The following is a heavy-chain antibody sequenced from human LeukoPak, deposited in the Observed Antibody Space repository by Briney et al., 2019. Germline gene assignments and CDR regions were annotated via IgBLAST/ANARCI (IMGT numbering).Heavy chain of an antibody. CDR3: ATSSIAARPFYYYYYYYMDV. CDR1: GGTFSSYA. V-gene: IGHV1-69*05. D-gene: IGHD6-6*01. J-gene: IGHJ6*03. CDR2: IIPIFGTA. Sequence: ASVKVSCKASGGTFSSYAISWVRQAPGQGLEWMGGIIPIFGTANYAQKFQGRVTITTDESTSTAYMELSSLRSEDTAVYYCATSSIAARPFYYYYYYYMDVWGKGTTVTVSS.